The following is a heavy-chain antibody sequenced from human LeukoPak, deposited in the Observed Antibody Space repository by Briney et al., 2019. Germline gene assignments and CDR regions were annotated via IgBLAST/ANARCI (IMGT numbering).Heavy chain of an antibody. CDR1: GFTVSSNY. CDR3: ARDADNGFDY. D-gene: IGHD4-17*01. Sequence: GGSLRLSCAASGFTVSSNYMSWVRQAPGKGLEWVSSISSSSSYIYYADSVKGRFTISRDNAKNSLYLQMNSLRAEDTAVYYCARDADNGFDYWGQGTLVTVSS. V-gene: IGHV3-21*01. CDR2: ISSSSSYI. J-gene: IGHJ4*02.